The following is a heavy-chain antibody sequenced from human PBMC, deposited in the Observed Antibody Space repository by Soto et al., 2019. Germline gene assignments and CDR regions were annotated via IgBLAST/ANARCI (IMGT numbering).Heavy chain of an antibody. D-gene: IGHD2-2*01. V-gene: IGHV4-59*01. Sequence: LSLTCTVSGGSISSYYWSWIRQPPGKGLEWIGYIYYSGSTNYNPSLKSRVTISVDTSKNQFSLKLSSVTAADTAVYYCARVARYCSSTSCYNWFDPWGQGTLVTV. CDR2: IYYSGST. CDR1: GGSISSYY. J-gene: IGHJ5*02. CDR3: ARVARYCSSTSCYNWFDP.